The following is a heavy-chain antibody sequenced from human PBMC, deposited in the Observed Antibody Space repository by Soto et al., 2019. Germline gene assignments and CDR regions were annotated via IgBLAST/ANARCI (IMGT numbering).Heavy chain of an antibody. Sequence: QVQLVQSGAEVKKPGSSVKVSCKASGGTFSSYAISWVRQAPGQGLEWMGGIIPIFGTANYAQKFQGRVTIPADASTSTDYMELSSLRSEDTAVYYCARVRIGTTSYYFYYWCQGTLVTVSS. V-gene: IGHV1-69*12. D-gene: IGHD1-7*01. CDR1: GGTFSSYA. J-gene: IGHJ4*02. CDR3: ARVRIGTTSYYFYY. CDR2: IIPIFGTA.